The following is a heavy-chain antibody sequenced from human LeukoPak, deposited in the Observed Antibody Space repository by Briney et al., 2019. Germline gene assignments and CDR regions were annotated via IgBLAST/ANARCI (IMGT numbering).Heavy chain of an antibody. Sequence: GGSLRLSCAASGFTFSSYSMNWVRQAPGKGLEWVSSISSSSSYIYYADSVKGRFTIPRDNAKNSLYLQMNSLRAEDTAVDYCARTRYCSTTSCHGDMDVWGKGTTVTVSS. CDR1: GFTFSSYS. D-gene: IGHD2-2*01. J-gene: IGHJ6*03. V-gene: IGHV3-21*01. CDR3: ARTRYCSTTSCHGDMDV. CDR2: ISSSSSYI.